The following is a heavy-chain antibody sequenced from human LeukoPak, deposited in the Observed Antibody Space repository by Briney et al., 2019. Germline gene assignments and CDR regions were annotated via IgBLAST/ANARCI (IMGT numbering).Heavy chain of an antibody. CDR2: ISPGNSDT. D-gene: IGHD2/OR15-2a*01. CDR3: ARHKPGYCDSVNCPQWGAFDF. CDR1: GYSFSRYW. J-gene: IGHJ3*01. Sequence: GDSLKISCEASGYSFSRYWIGWVRQMPGKGLEWLGSISPGNSDTKYSPSFQGHVTISADKSVNIAYLRWSSLRASDTATYFCARHKPGYCDSVNCPQWGAFDFWAQGTSLIVSS. V-gene: IGHV5-51*01.